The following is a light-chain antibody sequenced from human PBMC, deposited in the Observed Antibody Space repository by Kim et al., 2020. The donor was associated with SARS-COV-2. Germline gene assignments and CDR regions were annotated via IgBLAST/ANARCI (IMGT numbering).Light chain of an antibody. CDR3: QQYGNLPIT. Sequence: DIQMTQSPSSLSASVGDRVTITCQASQDITNYLNWYQQKPGRAPKLLIYDASNLEPGVPSRFSGSGSGTDFTFTISSLQPEDIATYYCQQYGNLPITVGRGTRLEIK. CDR1: QDITNY. CDR2: DAS. V-gene: IGKV1-33*01. J-gene: IGKJ5*01.